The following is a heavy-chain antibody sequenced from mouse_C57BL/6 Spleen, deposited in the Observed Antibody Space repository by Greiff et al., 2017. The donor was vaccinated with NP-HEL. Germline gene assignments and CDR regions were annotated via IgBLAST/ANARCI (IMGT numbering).Heavy chain of an antibody. CDR1: GYSITSGYY. CDR2: ISYDGSN. V-gene: IGHV3-6*01. D-gene: IGHD2-4*01. CDR3: ARSPYYDASWYFGV. J-gene: IGHJ1*03. Sequence: EVQLQESGPGLVKPSQSLSLTCSVTGYSITSGYYWNWIRQFPGNKLEWMGYISYDGSNNYNPSLKNRISITRDTSKNQFFLKLNSVTTEDTATYYGARSPYYDASWYFGVWGTGATVTASS.